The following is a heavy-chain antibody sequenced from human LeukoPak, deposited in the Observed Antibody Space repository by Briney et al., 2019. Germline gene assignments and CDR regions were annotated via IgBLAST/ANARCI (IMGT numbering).Heavy chain of an antibody. CDR3: ARDFGGNLES. D-gene: IGHD4-23*01. J-gene: IGHJ4*02. V-gene: IGHV3-33*01. CDR2: VWYDGSIQ. CDR1: GFTFSTYG. Sequence: GGSLRLSCAASGFTFSTYGMHWVRQAPGKGLEWVAIVWYDGSIQYYADSVKGRFTISRDNSKSTLYLQMNSLRAEDTAVYYCARDFGGNLESWGQGTLVTVSS.